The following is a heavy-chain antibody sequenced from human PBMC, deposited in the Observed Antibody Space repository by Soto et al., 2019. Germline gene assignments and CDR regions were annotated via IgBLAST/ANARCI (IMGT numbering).Heavy chain of an antibody. Sequence: QVQLVQSGAELKKPGASVNISCTASGFTFSDNLINWVRQAPGQGIEWMGWLNPDTGNTRYSETFQCLVTISRHSSASIAYLELSDLENEDTALYFCARARQGVGPRENDACDVWGQGTMITVSS. D-gene: IGHD1-26*01. J-gene: IGHJ3*01. V-gene: IGHV1-3*01. CDR2: LNPDTGNT. CDR3: ARARQGVGPRENDACDV. CDR1: GFTFSDNL.